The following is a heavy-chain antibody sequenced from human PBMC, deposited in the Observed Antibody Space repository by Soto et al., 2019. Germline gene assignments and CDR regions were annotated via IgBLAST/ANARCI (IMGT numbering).Heavy chain of an antibody. CDR2: IYYSGST. D-gene: IGHD3-3*01. CDR1: GGSISSYC. Sequence: SETLSLTCTVSGGSISSYCWSWIRQPPGKGLEWIGYIYYSGSTNYNPSLKSRVTISVDTSKNQFSLKLSSVTAADTAVYYCARDRRPGSPTIFGVVSYYYGMDVWGQGTTVTVSS. J-gene: IGHJ6*02. CDR3: ARDRRPGSPTIFGVVSYYYGMDV. V-gene: IGHV4-59*01.